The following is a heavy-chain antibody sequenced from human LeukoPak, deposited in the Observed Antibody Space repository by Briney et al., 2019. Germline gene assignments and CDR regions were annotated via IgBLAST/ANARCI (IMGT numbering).Heavy chain of an antibody. CDR1: GFTFSSYS. J-gene: IGHJ5*02. CDR2: ISSSSSYI. V-gene: IGHV3-21*01. Sequence: GSLRLSCAASGFTFSSYSMNWVRQAPGKGLEWVSSISSSSSYIYYADSVKGRFTISRDNAKNSLYLQMNSLRAEDTAVYYCASTRLRIAVAGTVFDPWGQGTLVTVSS. D-gene: IGHD6-19*01. CDR3: ASTRLRIAVAGTVFDP.